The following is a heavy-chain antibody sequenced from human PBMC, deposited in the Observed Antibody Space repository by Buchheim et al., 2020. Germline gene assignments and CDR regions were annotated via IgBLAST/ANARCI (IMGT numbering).Heavy chain of an antibody. CDR2: ISSSSTYT. J-gene: IGHJ4*02. Sequence: QVQLVESGGGLVKPGGSLRLSCAAPGFSFSDYYMAWIRQAPGKGLEWLSYISSSSTYTKYADSVKGRFTISRDNAKNSLYLQMNSLRVEDTAVYSCASAINSYDSYYFEYWGQGIL. V-gene: IGHV3-11*06. D-gene: IGHD3-16*01. CDR3: ASAINSYDSYYFEY. CDR1: GFSFSDYY.